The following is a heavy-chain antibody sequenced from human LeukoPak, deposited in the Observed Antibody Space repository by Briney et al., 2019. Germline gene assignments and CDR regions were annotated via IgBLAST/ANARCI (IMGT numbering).Heavy chain of an antibody. J-gene: IGHJ5*02. CDR2: INYSGNT. CDR1: GGSINSSYYY. V-gene: IGHV4-39*07. Sequence: SETLSLTCTVSGGSINSSYYYWGWIRQPPGKGLEWIGSINYSGNTYYNPSLKSRVTISVDTSKNQFSLKLSSVTAADTAVYYCGQGWFDPWGQGTLVTVSS. CDR3: GQGWFDP.